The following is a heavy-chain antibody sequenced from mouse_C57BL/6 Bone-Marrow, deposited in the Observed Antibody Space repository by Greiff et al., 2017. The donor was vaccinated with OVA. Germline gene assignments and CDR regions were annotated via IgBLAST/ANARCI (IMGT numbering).Heavy chain of an antibody. V-gene: IGHV1-82*01. Sequence: QVQLKQSGPELVKPGASVKISCKASGYAFSSSWMNWVKQRPGKGLEWIGRIYPGDGDTNYNGKFKGKATLTADKSSSTAYMQLSSLTSEDSAVYFCARSPYYYGSYWGQGTLVTVSA. CDR1: GYAFSSSW. J-gene: IGHJ3*01. CDR2: IYPGDGDT. CDR3: ARSPYYYGSY. D-gene: IGHD1-1*01.